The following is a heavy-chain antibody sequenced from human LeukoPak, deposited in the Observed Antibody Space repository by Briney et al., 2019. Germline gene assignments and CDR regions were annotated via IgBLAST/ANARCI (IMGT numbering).Heavy chain of an antibody. Sequence: SQTLSLTCAISGDSVSSNSAAWNWIRQSPSRGLEWLGMTYYRSKWYNDYAVSVKSRITINPDTSKNQFSLQLNSVTPEDTAVYFCARDRSYDSSGYYSYFDYWGQGTLVTVSS. V-gene: IGHV6-1*01. D-gene: IGHD3-22*01. J-gene: IGHJ4*02. CDR3: ARDRSYDSSGYYSYFDY. CDR2: TYYRSKWYN. CDR1: GDSVSSNSAA.